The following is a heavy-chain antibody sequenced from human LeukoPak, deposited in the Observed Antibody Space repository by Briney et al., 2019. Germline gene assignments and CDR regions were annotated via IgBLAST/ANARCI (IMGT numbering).Heavy chain of an antibody. J-gene: IGHJ4*02. V-gene: IGHV5-51*01. CDR3: ARHRGVEHSSYDY. Sequence: ESLKLSCTGSGYSFTSYWIGWVRQLPGKGLEWMGIIYPGDSDTRYSPSFQGQVTISADKSISTAYLQWSSLKASDTAMYYCARHRGVEHSSYDYWGQGTLVTVSS. CDR1: GYSFTSYW. CDR2: IYPGDSDT. D-gene: IGHD6-6*01.